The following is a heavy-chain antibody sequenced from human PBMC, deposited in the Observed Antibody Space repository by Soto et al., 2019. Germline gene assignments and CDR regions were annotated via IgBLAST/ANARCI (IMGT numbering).Heavy chain of an antibody. CDR2: ISSSSSYI. J-gene: IGHJ4*02. D-gene: IGHD6-13*01. V-gene: IGHV3-21*01. CDR3: ASSKQQLETVDY. CDR1: GFPFRTYT. Sequence: EVQLVESGGGLVKPGGPLRLSWAASGFPFRTYTMNWARRAPGKGLEWVSSISSSSSYIYYADSVKGRFTISRDNAKNSLYLQMNSLRAEDTAVYYCASSKQQLETVDYWGQGTLVTVSS.